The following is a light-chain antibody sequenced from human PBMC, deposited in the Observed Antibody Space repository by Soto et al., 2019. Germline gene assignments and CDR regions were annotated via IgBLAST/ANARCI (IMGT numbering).Light chain of an antibody. Sequence: QPVLTQSSSASASLGSSVKLTCSLRSGHSSYIIAWHQQQPGKAPRYLMKLEGSGSYNKGSGVPDRFSGSSSGADRYLTISNLQFEDEAAYYCETWDSNTQNWVFGGGTKLTVL. V-gene: IGLV4-60*02. CDR3: ETWDSNTQNWV. J-gene: IGLJ3*02. CDR2: LEGSGSY. CDR1: SGHSSYI.